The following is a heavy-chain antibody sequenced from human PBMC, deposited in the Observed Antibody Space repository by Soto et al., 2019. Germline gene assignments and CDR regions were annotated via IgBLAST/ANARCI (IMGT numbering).Heavy chain of an antibody. J-gene: IGHJ5*02. V-gene: IGHV4-59*01. CDR2: IYYSGST. CDR3: ARYGSGTHNWFDP. CDR1: GGSISSYY. Sequence: SETLSLTCTVSGGSISSYYWSWIRQPPGKGLEWIGYIYYSGSTNYNPSLKSRVTISVDTSKNQFSLKLSSVTAADTAVYYCARYGSGTHNWFDPRGQGTVVTVSS. D-gene: IGHD3-10*01.